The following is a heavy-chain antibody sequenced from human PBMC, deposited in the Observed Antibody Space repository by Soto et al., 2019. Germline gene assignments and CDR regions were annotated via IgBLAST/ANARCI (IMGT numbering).Heavy chain of an antibody. CDR3: ARRMAARNSRLLWFGELLPYYYHYYGMDV. V-gene: IGHV1-18*01. CDR2: ISAYNGNT. D-gene: IGHD3-10*01. Sequence: GPSVKVSCKASGYTFTSYGISWVRQAPGQGLEWMGWISAYNGNTNYAQKLQGRVTMTTDTSTSTAYMELRSLRSDDTAVYYCARRMAARNSRLLWFGELLPYYYHYYGMDVWGQGTTVTVSS. CDR1: GYTFTSYG. J-gene: IGHJ6*02.